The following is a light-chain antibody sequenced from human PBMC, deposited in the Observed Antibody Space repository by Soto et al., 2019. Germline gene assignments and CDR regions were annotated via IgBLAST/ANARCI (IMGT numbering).Light chain of an antibody. CDR3: SSDASSNNLV. J-gene: IGLJ3*02. CDR2: EVS. Sequence: QSALTQPPSASGSPGQSVTISCTGTSSDVGGYNYVSWYQQHPVKAPKLMIYEVSKRPSGVPGRFSGSKSGNTASLSVSGRQAESEAVYYCSSDASSNNLVCGGSTKLTFL. V-gene: IGLV2-8*01. CDR1: SSDVGGYNY.